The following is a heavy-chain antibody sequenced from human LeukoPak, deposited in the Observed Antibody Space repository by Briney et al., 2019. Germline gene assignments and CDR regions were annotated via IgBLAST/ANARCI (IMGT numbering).Heavy chain of an antibody. Sequence: GGPLRLSCAASGFTFSNYGMHWVRQAPGKGLEWVAYIWSDGSNKYYADSVKGRFTISRDNSKNTLSLQMNSLRAEDTAIYYCVNGGTIPDSWGQGTLVTFSS. CDR3: VNGGTIPDS. J-gene: IGHJ4*02. CDR2: IWSDGSNK. D-gene: IGHD3-3*01. V-gene: IGHV3-30*02. CDR1: GFTFSNYG.